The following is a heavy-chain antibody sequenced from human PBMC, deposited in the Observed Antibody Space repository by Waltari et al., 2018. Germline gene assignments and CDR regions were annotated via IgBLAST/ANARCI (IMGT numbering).Heavy chain of an antibody. V-gene: IGHV4-4*07. J-gene: IGHJ4*02. CDR3: ASSHSSGWYGGAEFDY. D-gene: IGHD6-19*01. CDR2: IYTSGST. CDR1: GGSISSYY. Sequence: QVQLQESGPGLVKPSETLSLTCTVSGGSISSYYWSWIRQPAGKGLEWIGRIYTSGSTNYNPSLKSRVTMSVDTSKTQFSLKLSSVTAADTAVYYFASSHSSGWYGGAEFDYWGQGTLVTVSS.